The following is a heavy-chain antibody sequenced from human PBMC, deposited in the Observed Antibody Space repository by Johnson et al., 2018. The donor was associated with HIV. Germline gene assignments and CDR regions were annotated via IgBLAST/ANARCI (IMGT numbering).Heavy chain of an antibody. CDR2: ISYDGSKK. V-gene: IGHV3-30*09. CDR3: AKEIWETYGGFMVGDAFDI. CDR1: GFTFSSYA. J-gene: IGHJ3*02. D-gene: IGHD3-16*01. Sequence: QVQLVESGGGLVQPGGSLRLSCAASGFTFSSYAMHWVRQAPGKGLEWVAVISYDGSKKYYADSVKGRFAISRDNSKNTLYLQMSSLRDEDTAIDYCAKEIWETYGGFMVGDAFDIWGQGTMVIVSS.